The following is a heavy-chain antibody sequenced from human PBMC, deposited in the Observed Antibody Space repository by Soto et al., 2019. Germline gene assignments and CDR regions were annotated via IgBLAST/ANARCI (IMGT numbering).Heavy chain of an antibody. CDR3: ARDPAFYGVVVPYYFDY. CDR2: ISYDGSNK. V-gene: IGHV3-30-3*01. CDR1: GFTFSSYA. D-gene: IGHD2-2*01. J-gene: IGHJ4*02. Sequence: PGGSLRLSCAASGFTFSSYAMHWVRQAPGKGLEWVAVISYDGSNKYYADSVKGRFTISRDNSKNTLYLQMNSLRAGDTAVYYCARDPAFYGVVVPYYFDYWGRGTLVTVSS.